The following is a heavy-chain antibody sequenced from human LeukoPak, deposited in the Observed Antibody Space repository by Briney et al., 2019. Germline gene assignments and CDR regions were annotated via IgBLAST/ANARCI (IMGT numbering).Heavy chain of an antibody. D-gene: IGHD1-14*01. CDR3: ARSEGKGVVGY. CDR1: GFTLSSYW. Sequence: PGGSLRLSCEVSGFTLSSYWMSWVRQAPGKGLEWVANINQDGSETYYVDSLNGRFTVSKDNAKQSLYLQMNSLRAEDTAVYYCARSEGKGVVGYWGQGTLVTVSS. J-gene: IGHJ4*02. CDR2: INQDGSET. V-gene: IGHV3-7*01.